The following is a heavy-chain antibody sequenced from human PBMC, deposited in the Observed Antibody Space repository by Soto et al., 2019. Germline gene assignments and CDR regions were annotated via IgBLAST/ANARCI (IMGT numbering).Heavy chain of an antibody. Sequence: QVQLVQSGAEVKKPGSSVTVSCKASGGTFSSYTISWVRQAPGQGLEWMGGIIPIFGTANYAQKFQGRVTITADESRSTAYMEVSSLRSEEMAVYYCARGNHRWLQLWYFDLWGRGTLVAVSS. CDR1: GGTFSSYT. J-gene: IGHJ2*01. CDR2: IIPIFGTA. D-gene: IGHD5-12*01. CDR3: ARGNHRWLQLWYFDL. V-gene: IGHV1-69*12.